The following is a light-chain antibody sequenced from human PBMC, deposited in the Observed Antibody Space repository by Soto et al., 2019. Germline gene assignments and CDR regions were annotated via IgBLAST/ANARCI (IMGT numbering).Light chain of an antibody. CDR3: AAWYDILNGVL. Sequence: QSVLTQPPSASGTPGQRVIISCSGSSSNIGSNTVNWYQQIPGTAPKLLIYSYNQRPSGVPDRFSGSKSDTSASLAISGLQSEDEAEYYCAAWYDILNGVLFGGGTKLTVL. CDR1: SSNIGSNT. CDR2: SYN. J-gene: IGLJ2*01. V-gene: IGLV1-44*01.